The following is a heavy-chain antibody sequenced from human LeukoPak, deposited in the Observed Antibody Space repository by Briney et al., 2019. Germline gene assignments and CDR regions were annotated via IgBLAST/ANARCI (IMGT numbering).Heavy chain of an antibody. CDR3: ARAKRKSVVPAVTTRSYNWNQPFDY. CDR1: GGSFSGYY. D-gene: IGHD2-2*01. CDR2: INHGGST. Sequence: PSETLSLTCAVYGGSFSGYYWSWIRQPPGKGLEWIGEINHGGSTNYNPSLKSRVTISVDTSKNQFSLKLSSVTAADTAVYYCARAKRKSVVPAVTTRSYNWNQPFDYWGQGTLVTVSS. J-gene: IGHJ4*02. V-gene: IGHV4-34*01.